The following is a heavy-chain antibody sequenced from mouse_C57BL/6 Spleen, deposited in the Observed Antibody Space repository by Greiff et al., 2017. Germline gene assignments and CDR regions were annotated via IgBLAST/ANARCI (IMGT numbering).Heavy chain of an antibody. CDR2: IYPGNSDT. CDR3: TRSAGSSYIGYYFDY. J-gene: IGHJ2*01. Sequence: VQLQQSGTVLARPGASVKMSCKTSGYTFTSYWMHWVKQRPGQGLEWIGAIYPGNSDTSYNQKFKGKAKLTAVTSASTAYMELSSLTNEDSAVYYCTRSAGSSYIGYYFDYWGQGTTLTVSS. D-gene: IGHD1-1*01. V-gene: IGHV1-5*01. CDR1: GYTFTSYW.